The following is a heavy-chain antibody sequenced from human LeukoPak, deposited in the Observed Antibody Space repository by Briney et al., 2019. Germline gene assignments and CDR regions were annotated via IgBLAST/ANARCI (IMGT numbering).Heavy chain of an antibody. D-gene: IGHD3-22*01. CDR3: ARVVRDSRKVFDY. CDR1: GYTFTGYY. V-gene: IGHV1-2*02. CDR2: INPNSGGT. J-gene: IGHJ4*02. Sequence: ASVKVSCKASGYTFTGYYMHWVRQAPGQGLEWMGWINPNSGGTNYAQKFQGRVTMTRDTSISTVYMELSRLRSDDTAVYYCARVVRDSRKVFDYWGQGTLVTVSS.